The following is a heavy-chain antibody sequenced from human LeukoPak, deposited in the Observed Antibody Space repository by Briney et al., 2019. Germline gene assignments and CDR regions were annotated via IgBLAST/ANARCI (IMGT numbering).Heavy chain of an antibody. Sequence: GGSLRLSCAASGFTFSDYSMDWVRQAPGKGLEWVSYISDTGHAIYCADSVKGRFTISRDNSKNTLYLQMNSLRAEDTAVYYCARDGADYVWGSYRYLGYYYYGMDVWGQGTTVTVSS. J-gene: IGHJ6*02. CDR1: GFTFSDYS. D-gene: IGHD3-16*02. CDR2: ISDTGHAI. V-gene: IGHV3-48*01. CDR3: ARDGADYVWGSYRYLGYYYYGMDV.